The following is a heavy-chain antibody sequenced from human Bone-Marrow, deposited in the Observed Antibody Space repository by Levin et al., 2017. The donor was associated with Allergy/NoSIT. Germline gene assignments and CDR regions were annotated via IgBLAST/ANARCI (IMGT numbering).Heavy chain of an antibody. V-gene: IGHV3-30*18. CDR1: GFTFSSYG. D-gene: IGHD3-22*01. J-gene: IGHJ6*02. CDR3: AKVDFLWATVGVRYYYDSSGPGGMDV. CDR2: ISYDGSNK. Sequence: QPGGSLRLSCAASGFTFSSYGMHWVRQAPGKGLEWVAVISYDGSNKYYADSVKGRFTISRDNSKNTLYLQMNSLRAEDTAVYYCAKVDFLWATVGVRYYYDSSGPGGMDVWGQGTTVTVSS.